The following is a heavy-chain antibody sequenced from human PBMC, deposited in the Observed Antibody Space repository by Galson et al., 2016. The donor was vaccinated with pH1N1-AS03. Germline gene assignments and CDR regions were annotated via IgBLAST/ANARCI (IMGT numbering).Heavy chain of an antibody. CDR2: IDSDGSNT. Sequence: LRLSCAASGFTFTSYWMHWVRHLPGKGLVWVSGIDSDGSNTYYADSVRGRFTISRDNARNTLYLQMNSLRAEDTALYYCADPFGLPWGQGTLITVSS. D-gene: IGHD2/OR15-2a*01. V-gene: IGHV3-74*01. CDR3: ADPFGLP. J-gene: IGHJ4*02. CDR1: GFTFTSYW.